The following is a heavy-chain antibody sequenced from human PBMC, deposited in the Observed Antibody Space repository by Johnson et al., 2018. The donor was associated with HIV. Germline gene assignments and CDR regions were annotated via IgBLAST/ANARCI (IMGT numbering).Heavy chain of an antibody. V-gene: IGHV3-43D*03. CDR3: ARDQFPHSGSDYVRLNDGFDI. CDR1: GFTFDDYA. J-gene: IGHJ3*02. D-gene: IGHD1-26*01. Sequence: VQLVESGGGLVQPGRSLRLSCAASGFTFDDYAMHWVRQAPGKGLEWVSLISWDGGSTYYADSVKGRFTISRDNSKNTLFLQMNSLRAEDTAVYYCARDQFPHSGSDYVRLNDGFDIWGHGTMVIVSS. CDR2: ISWDGGST.